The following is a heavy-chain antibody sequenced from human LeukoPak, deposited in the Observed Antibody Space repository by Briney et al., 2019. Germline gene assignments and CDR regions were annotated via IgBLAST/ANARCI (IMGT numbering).Heavy chain of an antibody. J-gene: IGHJ6*02. CDR2: ISPYNGNT. Sequence: ASVTVSCTASGYTFINYGINWVRQAPGHGLEWLGWISPYNGNTNYAQKFQGRVTMTTDTSTSTDYMELRSLRSDDTAVYYCARAPQRNLSYYYGMDVWGQGTTVPVSS. CDR3: ARAPQRNLSYYYGMDV. CDR1: GYTFINYG. V-gene: IGHV1-18*01.